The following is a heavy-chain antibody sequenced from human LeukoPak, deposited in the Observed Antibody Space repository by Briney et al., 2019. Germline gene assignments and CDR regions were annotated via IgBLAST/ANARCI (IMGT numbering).Heavy chain of an antibody. CDR2: IWYDGSNK. D-gene: IGHD4-17*01. CDR3: AKDLTYGDYSFFDY. V-gene: IGHV3-33*06. CDR1: GFTFSSYG. Sequence: GGSLRLSCAASGFTFSSYGMHWVRQTPGKGLEWVAVIWYDGSNKYYADSVKGRFTISRDNSKNTLYLQMNSLRAEDTAVYYCAKDLTYGDYSFFDYWGQGTLVTVSS. J-gene: IGHJ4*02.